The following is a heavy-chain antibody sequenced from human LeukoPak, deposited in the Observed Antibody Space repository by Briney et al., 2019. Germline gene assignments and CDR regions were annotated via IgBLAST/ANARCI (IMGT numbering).Heavy chain of an antibody. V-gene: IGHV4-34*01. CDR2: INHSGST. Sequence: SETLSLTCAVCGGSFSGYYWSWIRQPPGKGLEWIGEINHSGSTNYNPSLKSRVTISVDTSKNQLSLKLSSVTAADTAVYYCARGRSGRNRPRLDYWGQGTLVTVSS. CDR1: GGSFSGYY. J-gene: IGHJ4*02. D-gene: IGHD1-14*01. CDR3: ARGRSGRNRPRLDY.